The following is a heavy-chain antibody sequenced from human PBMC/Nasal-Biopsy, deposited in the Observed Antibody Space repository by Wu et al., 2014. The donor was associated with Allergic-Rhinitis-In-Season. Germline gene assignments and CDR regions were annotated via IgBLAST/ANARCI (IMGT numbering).Heavy chain of an antibody. V-gene: IGHV1-24*01. J-gene: IGHJ3*02. CDR3: ATDLDRTLCSGGVCQGAFDI. CDR2: FDPVDGET. D-gene: IGHD2-8*02. Sequence: VKVSCKVSGYSLTELSMHWVRQAPGKGLEWMGGFDPVDGETLYAQKLQGRVTMTEDTSTDTAYMDLSSLRSEDTAMYYCATDLDRTLCSGGVCQGAFDIWGQGTSVTVSS. CDR1: GYSLTELS.